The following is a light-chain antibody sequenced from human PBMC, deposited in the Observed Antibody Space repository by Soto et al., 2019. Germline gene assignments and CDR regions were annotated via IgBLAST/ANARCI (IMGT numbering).Light chain of an antibody. CDR2: EVT. CDR3: GSYAGSNNML. J-gene: IGLJ2*01. V-gene: IGLV2-8*01. CDR1: SNDIGGSNF. Sequence: ALTQPPSASGSPGQSVTISCTGTSNDIGGSNFVSWYQQHPDKAPKLIIYEVTKRPSGVPDRFSAFKSGNTASLTVSGLQPEDEADYYCGSYAGSNNMLFGGGTKLTVL.